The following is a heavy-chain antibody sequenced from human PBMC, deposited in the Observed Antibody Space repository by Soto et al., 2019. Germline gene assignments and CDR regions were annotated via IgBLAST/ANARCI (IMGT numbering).Heavy chain of an antibody. CDR3: AGGRVDVSSTDY. V-gene: IGHV4-39*01. CDR2: IYYSGNT. CDR1: GGSISTSSYY. Sequence: SETLSLTCTVSGGSISTSSYYWGWIRQPPGKGLEWIGSIYYSGNTYCSPSLKSRVTISVDTSKNQFSLKLSSVTAADTAVYYCAGGRVDVSSTDYWGQGTLVTV. J-gene: IGHJ4*02. D-gene: IGHD3-16*02.